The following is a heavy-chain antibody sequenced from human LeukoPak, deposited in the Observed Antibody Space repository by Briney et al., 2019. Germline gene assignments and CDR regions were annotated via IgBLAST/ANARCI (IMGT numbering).Heavy chain of an antibody. CDR3: ARVGYCSGGSCSRFDY. D-gene: IGHD2-15*01. CDR2: IYYSGST. Sequence: SETLSLTCTVSGGSISSSSYYWGWLRQPPGKGLEWIGSIYYSGSTYYNPSLKSRVTISVDTSKNQFSLKLSSVTAADTAVYYCARVGYCSGGSCSRFDYWGQGTLVTVSS. J-gene: IGHJ4*02. V-gene: IGHV4-39*07. CDR1: GGSISSSSYY.